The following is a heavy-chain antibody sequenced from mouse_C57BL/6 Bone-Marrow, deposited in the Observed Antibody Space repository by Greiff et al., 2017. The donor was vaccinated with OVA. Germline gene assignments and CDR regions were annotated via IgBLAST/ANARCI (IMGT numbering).Heavy chain of an antibody. D-gene: IGHD1-1*01. V-gene: IGHV5-17*01. J-gene: IGHJ2*01. Sequence: EVMLVESGGGLVKPGGSLKLSCAASGFTFSDYGMHWVRQAPEKGLEWVAYISSGSSTIYYADTVKGRFTISRGNAKNTLFLQMTSLRSEDTAMYYCARKDYYGSKVDYWGQGTTLTVSS. CDR1: GFTFSDYG. CDR2: ISSGSSTI. CDR3: ARKDYYGSKVDY.